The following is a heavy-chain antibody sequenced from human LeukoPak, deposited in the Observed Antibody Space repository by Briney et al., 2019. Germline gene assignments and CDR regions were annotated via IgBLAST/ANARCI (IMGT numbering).Heavy chain of an antibody. J-gene: IGHJ6*03. CDR1: GFSFISYG. V-gene: IGHV3-30*02. CDR2: IRYDGSNK. CDR3: AKGGGYEAQYYYYYLDV. D-gene: IGHD5-12*01. Sequence: GGSLRLSCAASGFSFISYGMYWVRQAPGKGLESVAFIRYDGSNKYYADSVKGRFTVSRDNSKNTLYLQMKSLRAEDTAVYYCAKGGGYEAQYYYYYLDVWGKGTTVTISS.